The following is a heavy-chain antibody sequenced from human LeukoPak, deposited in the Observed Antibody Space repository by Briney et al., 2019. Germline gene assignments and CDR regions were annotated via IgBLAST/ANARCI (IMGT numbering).Heavy chain of an antibody. V-gene: IGHV3-48*03. J-gene: IGHJ4*02. CDR3: VRVHRYSSSWDSFDQ. CDR1: GFTFSSYE. CDR2: ISSSGSTI. Sequence: GGSLRLSCAASGFTFSSYEMNWVRQAPGKGLEWVSYISSSGSTIYYADSVKGRFTISRDNANNSLYLQMNSLRDDDTALYYCVRVHRYSSSWDSFDQWGQGTLVTVSS. D-gene: IGHD6-13*01.